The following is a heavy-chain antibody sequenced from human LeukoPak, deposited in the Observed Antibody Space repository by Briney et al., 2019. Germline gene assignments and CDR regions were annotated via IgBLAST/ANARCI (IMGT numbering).Heavy chain of an antibody. D-gene: IGHD3-22*01. CDR3: ARSQYYYDSSGSIGAFDI. Sequence: GRSLRLSCAASGFTFSSYSMNWVRQAPGKGLEWVSYIRSSSSTIYYADSVKGRFTISRDNAKNSLYLQMNSLRDEDTAVYYCARSQYYYDSSGSIGAFDIWGQGTMVTVSS. V-gene: IGHV3-48*02. J-gene: IGHJ3*02. CDR1: GFTFSSYS. CDR2: IRSSSSTI.